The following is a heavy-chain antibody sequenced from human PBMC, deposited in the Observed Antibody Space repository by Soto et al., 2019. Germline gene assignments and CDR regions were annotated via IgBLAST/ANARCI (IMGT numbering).Heavy chain of an antibody. CDR1: GFTFSSYG. J-gene: IGHJ4*02. Sequence: PGGSLRLSCAASGFTFSSYGMHWVRQAPGKGLEWVAVISYDGSNKYYADSVKGRFTISRDNSKNTLYLQMNSLRAEDTAVYYCAKQVRDGTSSPYYFDNWGRGTQVTVSS. CDR2: ISYDGSNK. V-gene: IGHV3-30*18. D-gene: IGHD6-6*01. CDR3: AKQVRDGTSSPYYFDN.